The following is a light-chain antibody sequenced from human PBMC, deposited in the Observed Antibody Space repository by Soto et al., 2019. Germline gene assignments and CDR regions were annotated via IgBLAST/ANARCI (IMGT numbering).Light chain of an antibody. CDR2: DVN. CDR3: SSYTTHNTLEGV. Sequence: QSALTQPASVSGSPGQSITISCTGAISDLGDYNYVSWYQQHPGKAPKLMIYDVNNRPSGVSHRFSGSKSGNTASLTISGLQVEDEADYYCSSYTTHNTLEGVFGGGTKLTVL. J-gene: IGLJ3*02. V-gene: IGLV2-14*03. CDR1: ISDLGDYNY.